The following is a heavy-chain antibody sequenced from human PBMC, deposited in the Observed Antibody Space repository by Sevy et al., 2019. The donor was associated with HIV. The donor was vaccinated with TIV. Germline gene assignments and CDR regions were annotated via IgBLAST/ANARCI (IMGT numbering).Heavy chain of an antibody. V-gene: IGHV3-15*01. Sequence: GGSLRLSCAASGFTFSNAWMSWVRQAPGKGLEWVGRIKSKTDGGTTDYAAPVKGRFTISRADSKNMLYLQMNRLKTEDTAVYYCTTVFGSGEFYYYGMDVWGQGTTVTVSS. CDR1: GFTFSNAW. J-gene: IGHJ6*02. CDR2: IKSKTDGGTT. CDR3: TTVFGSGEFYYYGMDV. D-gene: IGHD3-10*01.